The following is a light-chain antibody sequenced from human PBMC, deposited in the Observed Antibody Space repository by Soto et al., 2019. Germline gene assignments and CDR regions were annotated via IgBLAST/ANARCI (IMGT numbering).Light chain of an antibody. CDR3: QSYDTSLSGRV. Sequence: QSVLTQPPSVSGAPGQRVIISCTGSSSKIGADSAVHWYQQLPGKAPKLLIYGDNNRPSGVPDRFSGSKSGTSASLAITGLQAEDEADYYCQSYDTSLSGRVFGGGTKLTVL. V-gene: IGLV1-40*01. CDR2: GDN. J-gene: IGLJ3*02. CDR1: SSKIGADSA.